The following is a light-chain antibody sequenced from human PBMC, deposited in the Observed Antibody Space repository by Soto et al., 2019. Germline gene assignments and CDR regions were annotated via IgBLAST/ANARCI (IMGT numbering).Light chain of an antibody. CDR2: WAS. CDR1: LTVLYSSNNKNY. J-gene: IGKJ5*01. Sequence: DIVMTQSPDSLAVSLGERATINCKSSLTVLYSSNNKNYLAWYQQKPRQPPKLLIYWASTRESGVPDRFSGSGSRTEFTLTISSLQAEDVAVYYGQQYYSSPITFGQGTRLEIK. V-gene: IGKV4-1*01. CDR3: QQYYSSPIT.